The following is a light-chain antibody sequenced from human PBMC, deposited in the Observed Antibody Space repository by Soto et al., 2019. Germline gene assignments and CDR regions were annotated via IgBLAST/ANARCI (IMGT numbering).Light chain of an antibody. CDR1: QSVSSY. CDR2: DAA. J-gene: IGKJ1*01. V-gene: IGKV3-11*01. CDR3: QQRSSWTWT. Sequence: EIVLTQSPATLSLSPGERATLSCRASQSVSSYLAWYQQKPGQAPRLLIYDAANRATGIPARIGGSGSGTDFTLTISSLEPEDFAVYYCQQRSSWTWTFGQGTKVDIX.